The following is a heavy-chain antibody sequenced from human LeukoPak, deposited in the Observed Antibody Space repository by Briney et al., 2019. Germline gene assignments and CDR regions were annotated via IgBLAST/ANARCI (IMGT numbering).Heavy chain of an antibody. CDR1: GFRFSNYA. Sequence: GGSLRLSCTASGFRFSNYAMNWVRQAPGKGLEWVSVISGGGSSTNYADSVRGRFTISRENSKNTLYLQMNSLRAEDTAVYYCAHTDSYYFDSGMVSWGQGALVTVSS. J-gene: IGHJ5*02. V-gene: IGHV3-23*01. CDR2: ISGGGSST. D-gene: IGHD3-22*01. CDR3: AHTDSYYFDSGMVS.